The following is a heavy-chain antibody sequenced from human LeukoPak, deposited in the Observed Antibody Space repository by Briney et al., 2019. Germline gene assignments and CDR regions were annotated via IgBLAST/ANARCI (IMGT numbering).Heavy chain of an antibody. Sequence: SETLSLTCTVSGGSISSGSYYWSWIRQPAGKGLEWIGRIYTSGSTNYNPSLKSRVTMSVDTSKNQFSLKVSSVTAADTAVYYCARVFDSGSQAYFYYMDVWGKGTTVTISS. CDR2: IYTSGST. D-gene: IGHD3-10*01. V-gene: IGHV4-61*02. J-gene: IGHJ6*03. CDR1: GGSISSGSYY. CDR3: ARVFDSGSQAYFYYMDV.